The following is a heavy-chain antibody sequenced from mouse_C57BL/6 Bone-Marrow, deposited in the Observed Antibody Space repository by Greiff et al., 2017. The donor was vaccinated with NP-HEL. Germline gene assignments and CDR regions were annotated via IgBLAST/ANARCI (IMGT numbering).Heavy chain of an antibody. CDR2: IDPSDSYT. D-gene: IGHD3-2*02. J-gene: IGHJ2*01. CDR1: GYTFTSYW. Sequence: QVQLQQPGAELVMPGASVKLSCKASGYTFTSYWMHWVKQRPGQGLEWIGEIDPSDSYTNYNQKFKGKSTLTVDKYSSTAYMQLSILTSEDSAVYYCARRGSGQLRLRFDYWGQGTTLTVSS. CDR3: ARRGSGQLRLRFDY. V-gene: IGHV1-69*01.